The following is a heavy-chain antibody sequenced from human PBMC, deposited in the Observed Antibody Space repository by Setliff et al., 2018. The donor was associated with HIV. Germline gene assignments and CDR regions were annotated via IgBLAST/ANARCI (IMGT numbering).Heavy chain of an antibody. D-gene: IGHD6-13*01. V-gene: IGHV1-8*02. Sequence: ASVKVSCKASGYTFTSYDINWVRQATGQGLEWMGWMMPSSGNTGYAQKFQGRLTMTRNTSISTAYMELSSLRSDDTAVYYCARELPDSSSWVDYWGQGTLVTVSS. J-gene: IGHJ4*02. CDR3: ARELPDSSSWVDY. CDR2: MMPSSGNT. CDR1: GYTFTSYD.